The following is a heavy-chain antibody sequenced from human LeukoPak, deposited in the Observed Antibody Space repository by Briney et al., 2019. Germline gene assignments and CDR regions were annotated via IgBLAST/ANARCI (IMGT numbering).Heavy chain of an antibody. CDR3: TTRRFGANGIDY. D-gene: IGHD3-10*01. V-gene: IGHV3-15*01. Sequence: GGSLRLSCAASGFTFSNAWMRWVRQAPGKGLEWVGRIQSKADGGATVYAAPVKGRFTISRDDSENTLFLQMNYLKTEDTAVYYCTTRRFGANGIDYWGQGTLVTVSS. CDR2: IQSKADGGAT. J-gene: IGHJ4*02. CDR1: GFTFSNAW.